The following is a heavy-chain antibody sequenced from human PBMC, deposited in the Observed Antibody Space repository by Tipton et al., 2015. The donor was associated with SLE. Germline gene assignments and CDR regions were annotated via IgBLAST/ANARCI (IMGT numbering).Heavy chain of an antibody. D-gene: IGHD2-15*01. Sequence: SLRLSCAASGFTFSVYATYWVRQAPGKGLEWVAVISHDGTNKYYADSVKGRFTISRDNSRNTLYLQVHSLRAEETALYYCASEGYCSGGSCLLDHWGQGTLVTVSS. J-gene: IGHJ4*02. V-gene: IGHV3-30*03. CDR2: ISHDGTNK. CDR3: ASEGYCSGGSCLLDH. CDR1: GFTFSVYA.